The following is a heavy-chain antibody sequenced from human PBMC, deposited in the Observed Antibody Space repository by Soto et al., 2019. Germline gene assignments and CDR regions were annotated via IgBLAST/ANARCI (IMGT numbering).Heavy chain of an antibody. D-gene: IGHD6-19*01. V-gene: IGHV4-61*08. CDR1: GGSVSSDAYY. CDR3: AKGFSSGWYVDS. CDR2: ILSGGGT. J-gene: IGHJ4*02. Sequence: ETLSLTCSVSGGSVSSDAYYWSWIRQPPGKTLEWIGFILSGGGTSTNPSLRSRLSISVDTSSNQFSLRLTSVTASDTGVYFCAKGFSSGWYVDSWGRGTLVTVSS.